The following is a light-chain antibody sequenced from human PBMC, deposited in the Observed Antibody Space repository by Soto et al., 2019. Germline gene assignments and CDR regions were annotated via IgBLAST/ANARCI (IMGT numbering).Light chain of an antibody. J-gene: IGLJ1*01. CDR3: ISYAGSNNDV. Sequence: QSVLTQPPSASGSPGQSVTISCTGTSSDVGGYKYVSWYQQHPGKAPKLMIYAVNKRPSGVPDRFSGSKSDNTASLTVSGLQAEDEADYYCISYAGSNNDVFGTGTKLTVL. CDR2: AVN. CDR1: SSDVGGYKY. V-gene: IGLV2-8*01.